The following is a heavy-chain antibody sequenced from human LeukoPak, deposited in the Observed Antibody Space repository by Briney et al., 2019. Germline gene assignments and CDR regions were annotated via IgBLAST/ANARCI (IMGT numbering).Heavy chain of an antibody. CDR2: IYHSGSF. V-gene: IGHV4-38-2*01. CDR3: ARVTTSSAMEDYFDY. CDR1: GYSISSGYY. D-gene: IGHD2-2*01. J-gene: IGHJ4*02. Sequence: SETLSLTCAVSGYSISSGYYWGWIRQPPGKGLEWIGNIYHSGSFYSNPSLKSRVTISVDTSKNQFSLKLSSVTAADTAVYYCARVTTSSAMEDYFDYWGQGTLVTVSS.